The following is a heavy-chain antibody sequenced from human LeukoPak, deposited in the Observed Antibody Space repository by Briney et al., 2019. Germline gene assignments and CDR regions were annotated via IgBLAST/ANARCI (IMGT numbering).Heavy chain of an antibody. V-gene: IGHV4-59*01. D-gene: IGHD3-10*01. CDR1: GGSISSYY. J-gene: IGHJ4*02. CDR2: IYYSGSI. CDR3: ARSPTLYFGADY. Sequence: RPSQTLSLTCTVSGGSISSYYWSWIRQPPGKGLEWIGYIYYSGSINYNPSLKSRVTISVDTSKNQFSLKLSSVTAADTAVYYCARSPTLYFGADYWGQGTLVTVSS.